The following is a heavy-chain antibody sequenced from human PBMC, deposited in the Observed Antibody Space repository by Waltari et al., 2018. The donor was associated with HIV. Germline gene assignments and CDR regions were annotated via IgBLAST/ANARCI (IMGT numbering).Heavy chain of an antibody. Sequence: QVQLQESGPGLVKPSGTLSLTCTVSGGSLTSSNWWSGVRPPPGQGLEWMGEIFHSGSTNYTPSLKSRVTTSLDKSKSQFSLKLNSVTAADTAVYYCARAWPIAAAGTSYYYGMDVWGQGTTVTVSS. CDR3: ARAWPIAAAGTSYYYGMDV. J-gene: IGHJ6*02. CDR2: IFHSGST. CDR1: GGSLTSSNW. D-gene: IGHD6-13*01. V-gene: IGHV4-4*02.